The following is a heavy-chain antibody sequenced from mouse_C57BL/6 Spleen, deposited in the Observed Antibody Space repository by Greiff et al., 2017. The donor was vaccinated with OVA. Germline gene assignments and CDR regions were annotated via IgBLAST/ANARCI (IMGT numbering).Heavy chain of an antibody. Sequence: QVQLQQPGAELVRPGTSVKLSCKASGYTFTSYWMHWVKQRPGQGLEWIGVIDPSDSYTNYNQKFKGKATLTVDTSSSTACMQLSSLTSEDSAVYYCASPRLRGFACWGQGALVTVSA. CDR1: GYTFTSYW. J-gene: IGHJ3*01. V-gene: IGHV1-59*01. CDR2: IDPSDSYT. D-gene: IGHD1-1*01. CDR3: ASPRLRGFAC.